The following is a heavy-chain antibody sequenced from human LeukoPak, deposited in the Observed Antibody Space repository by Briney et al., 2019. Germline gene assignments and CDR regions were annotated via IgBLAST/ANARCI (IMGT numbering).Heavy chain of an antibody. CDR3: ARVVPAATKWGNYYYYMDV. Sequence: PSETLSLTRTVSGGSISSYYWSWIRQPPGKGLEWIGYIYYSGSTNYNPSLKSRVTISVDTSKNQFSLKLSSVTAADTAVYYCARVVPAATKWGNYYYYMDVWGKGTTVTVSS. D-gene: IGHD2-2*01. CDR1: GGSISSYY. CDR2: IYYSGST. J-gene: IGHJ6*03. V-gene: IGHV4-59*01.